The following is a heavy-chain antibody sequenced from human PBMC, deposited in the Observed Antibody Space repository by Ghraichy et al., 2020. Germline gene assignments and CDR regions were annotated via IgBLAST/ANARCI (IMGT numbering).Heavy chain of an antibody. V-gene: IGHV3-48*01. CDR3: ARASAVVRFYYYAAMDV. CDR1: GFTLSDYS. Sequence: GGSLRLSCAASGFTLSDYSINWVRQAPGKGLEWISYITSSGKFISYADSVKGRFTVSRDNVKNTLSLQMNSLRGEDTAVYYCARASAVVRFYYYAAMDVWGQGTTVTVSS. CDR2: ITSSGKFI. J-gene: IGHJ6*02. D-gene: IGHD4-23*01.